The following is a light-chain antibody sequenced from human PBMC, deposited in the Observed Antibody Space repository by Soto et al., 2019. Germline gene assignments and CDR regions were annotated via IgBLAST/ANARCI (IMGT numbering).Light chain of an antibody. CDR3: QHYNSYSEA. Sequence: DIQMTQSPSTLSGSVGDRVTITCRASQTISSWLAWYQQKPGKAPKLLIYKASTLKSGVPSRFSGSGSGTEFTLTISSLQPDDFATYYCQHYNSYSEAFGQGTTVELQ. CDR1: QTISSW. V-gene: IGKV1-5*03. CDR2: KAS. J-gene: IGKJ1*01.